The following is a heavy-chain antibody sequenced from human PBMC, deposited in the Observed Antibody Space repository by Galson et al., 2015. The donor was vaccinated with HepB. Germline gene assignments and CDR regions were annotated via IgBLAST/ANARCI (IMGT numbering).Heavy chain of an antibody. V-gene: IGHV3-21*01. CDR2: ISSSSSYI. CDR3: ARMWELLGEFDY. Sequence: SLRLSCAASGFTFSSYSMNWVRLAPGKGLEWVSSISSSSSYIYYADSVKGRFTISRDNAKNSLYLQMNSLRAEDTAVYYCARMWELLGEFDYWGQGTLVTVSS. CDR1: GFTFSSYS. J-gene: IGHJ4*02. D-gene: IGHD1-26*01.